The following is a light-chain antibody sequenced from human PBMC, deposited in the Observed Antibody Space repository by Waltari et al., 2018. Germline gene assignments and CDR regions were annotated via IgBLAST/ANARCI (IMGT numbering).Light chain of an antibody. CDR1: KLGDKY. V-gene: IGLV3-1*01. CDR2: QVS. CDR3: QAWDSSTVV. J-gene: IGLJ2*01. Sequence: SYELTQPPSVSVSPGQTASITCSGDKLGDKYACWSQQKPGQSPVLVIYQVSKRPSGIPERFSGSNSGNTATLTISGTQAMDEADYYCQAWDSSTVVFGGGTKLTVL.